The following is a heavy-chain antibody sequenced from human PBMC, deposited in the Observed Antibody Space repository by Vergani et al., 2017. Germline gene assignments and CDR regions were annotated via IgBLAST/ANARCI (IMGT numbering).Heavy chain of an antibody. J-gene: IGHJ4*02. D-gene: IGHD5-12*01. CDR3: ARFRGPDIVGTAFDH. V-gene: IGHV4-34*01. CDR1: GGSFSVYY. Sequence: QVQLQQWGAGLLKPSETLSLTCGVHGGSFSVYYWSWIRQSPGKGLEWIGAINDIGTTNYNPSLRSRVTISVETSKTQFSLRLNSVTAADTAVYFCARFRGPDIVGTAFDHWAQGTLVTVSS. CDR2: INDIGTT.